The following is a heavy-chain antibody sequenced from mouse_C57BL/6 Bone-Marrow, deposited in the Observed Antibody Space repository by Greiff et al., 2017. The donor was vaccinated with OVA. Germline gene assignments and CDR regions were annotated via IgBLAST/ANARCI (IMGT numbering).Heavy chain of an antibody. CDR1: GYTFTSYG. CDR2: IYPRSGNT. D-gene: IGHD2-5*01. Sequence: QVQLQQSGAELARPGASVKLSCKASGYTFTSYGISWVKQRPGQGLEWIGEIYPRSGNTYYNEKFKGKATLTADKSSSTAYMELRSLTSEDSAVYYCALYSNYKDYWGQGTALTVSA. V-gene: IGHV1-81*01. CDR3: ALYSNYKDY. J-gene: IGHJ2*01.